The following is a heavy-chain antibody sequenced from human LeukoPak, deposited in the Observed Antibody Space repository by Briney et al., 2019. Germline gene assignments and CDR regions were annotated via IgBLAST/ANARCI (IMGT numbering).Heavy chain of an antibody. J-gene: IGHJ4*02. CDR2: INHSGST. CDR1: GGSFSGYY. Sequence: SETLSLTCAVYGGSFSGYYWSWIRQPPGKGLEWLGEINHSGSTNYNPSLKSRVTISVDTSKNQFSLKLSSVTAADTAVYYCAAAINYDILTGYFYWGQGTLVTVSS. D-gene: IGHD3-9*01. CDR3: AAAINYDILTGYFY. V-gene: IGHV4-34*01.